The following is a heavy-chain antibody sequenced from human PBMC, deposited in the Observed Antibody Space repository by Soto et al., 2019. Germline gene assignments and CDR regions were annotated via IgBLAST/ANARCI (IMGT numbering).Heavy chain of an antibody. V-gene: IGHV1-18*01. CDR2: ISTYNGNT. Sequence: QVQLVQSGAEVKKPGASVKVSCKASGYTFTTYDISWVRQAPGQGLEWMGRISTYNGNTNYPQSLQGRLTMTTDTTTTTAYMGLRSLRSDDTAVYYCARAPYHVLIVNEPNHYGMDFWGQRTTVTVSS. D-gene: IGHD2-8*01. J-gene: IGHJ6*02. CDR3: ARAPYHVLIVNEPNHYGMDF. CDR1: GYTFTTYD.